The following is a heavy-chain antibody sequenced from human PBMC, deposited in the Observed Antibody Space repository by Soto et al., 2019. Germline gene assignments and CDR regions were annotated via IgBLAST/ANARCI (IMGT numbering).Heavy chain of an antibody. CDR1: GGSISGYY. CDR3: ARHGSGGRAFDI. D-gene: IGHD3-10*01. CDR2: IYYAGST. J-gene: IGHJ3*02. Sequence: QAQLQESGPGLVKPSETLSLACTVSGGSISGYYWSWIRQPPGKGLEWIGYIYYAGSTNYNPSLKSRVTMSVDTSKNQFSLELTSVTAADTAVYYFARHGSGGRAFDIWGPGTMVTVSS. V-gene: IGHV4-59*08.